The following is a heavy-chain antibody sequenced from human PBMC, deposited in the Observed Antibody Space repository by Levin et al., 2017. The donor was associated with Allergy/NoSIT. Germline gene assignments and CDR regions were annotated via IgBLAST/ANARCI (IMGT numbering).Heavy chain of an antibody. CDR2: IIPIFGTT. CDR1: GGTFSRYP. CDR3: ARWASYCGTATCDNPLDF. D-gene: IGHD2-2*02. Sequence: SVKVSCKASGGTFSRYPISWVRQAPGQGLEWMGTIIPIFGTTNYAQKFQGRVTITADESTSTAYMDLSSLRSEDTAVYFCARWASYCGTATCDNPLDFWGQGTLVTVSS. V-gene: IGHV1-69*13. J-gene: IGHJ4*02.